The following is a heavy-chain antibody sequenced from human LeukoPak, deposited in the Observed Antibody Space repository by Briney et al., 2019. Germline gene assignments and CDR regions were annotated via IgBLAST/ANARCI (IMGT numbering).Heavy chain of an antibody. CDR1: GFTFSSYS. J-gene: IGHJ4*02. Sequence: PGGSLRLSCAASGFTFSSYSMNWVRQAPGKGLEWVSSISRNSIYIYYADSVRGRFTISRDNAKNLLYLQMNSLRAEDTAIYYCAKAMCSGGSCYCHLDYWGQGTLVTVSS. CDR2: ISRNSIYI. D-gene: IGHD2-15*01. CDR3: AKAMCSGGSCYCHLDY. V-gene: IGHV3-21*04.